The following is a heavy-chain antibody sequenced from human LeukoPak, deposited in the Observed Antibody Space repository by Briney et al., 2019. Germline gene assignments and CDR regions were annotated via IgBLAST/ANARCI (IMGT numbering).Heavy chain of an antibody. Sequence: GESLKISCKGSGYTFTNYWIGWVRQMPGRGLEWMGIIYPDDSDTTYSPSFQGQVTISADKSISTAYLQWSSLKASDTAMYYCARHRGNYYGSRNDPVDYWGQGTLVTVSS. V-gene: IGHV5-51*01. J-gene: IGHJ4*02. D-gene: IGHD3-22*01. CDR2: IYPDDSDT. CDR3: ARHRGNYYGSRNDPVDY. CDR1: GYTFTNYW.